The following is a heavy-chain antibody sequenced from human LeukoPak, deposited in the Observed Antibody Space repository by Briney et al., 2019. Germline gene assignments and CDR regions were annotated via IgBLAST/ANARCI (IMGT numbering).Heavy chain of an antibody. CDR2: INTRGDT. V-gene: IGHV4-34*01. CDR1: GWSFNGYY. D-gene: IGHD2-2*01. Sequence: SETLSLTCAVYGWSFNGYYWNWNRQPPGKGLEWIGEINTRGDTNFNPSLKSRVTISVDTSKNQFSLRLTSMIAADTAVYYCARGQVPAARGYNWFDPWGQGTLVTVSS. CDR3: ARGQVPAARGYNWFDP. J-gene: IGHJ5*02.